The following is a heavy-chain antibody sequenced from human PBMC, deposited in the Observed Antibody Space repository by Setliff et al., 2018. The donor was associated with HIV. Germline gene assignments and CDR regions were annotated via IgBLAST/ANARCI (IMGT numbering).Heavy chain of an antibody. V-gene: IGHV1-18*01. CDR2: ISPYNGNT. Sequence: ASVKVSCKASGYSFTSYGISWVRQAPGQGLEWMGWISPYNGNTNYAQKLQGRITVTTDTSTNTAYMELRTLRSDDTAVYYCARVAYASLSSSWYLLDYYYYLDVWGKGTTVTVSS. D-gene: IGHD6-13*01. CDR1: GYSFTSYG. CDR3: ARVAYASLSSSWYLLDYYYYLDV. J-gene: IGHJ6*03.